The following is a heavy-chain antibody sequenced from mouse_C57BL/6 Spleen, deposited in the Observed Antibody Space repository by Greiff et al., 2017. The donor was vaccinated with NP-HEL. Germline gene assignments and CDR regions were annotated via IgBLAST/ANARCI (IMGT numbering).Heavy chain of an antibody. Sequence: QVQLQQPGAELVMPGASVKLSCKASGYTFTSYWMHWVKQRPGQGLEWIGEIDPSDSYTNYNQKFKGKSTLTVDKSSSTAYMQLSSLPSEDSAVYYCARPPSSYWYFDVWGTGTTVTVSS. CDR1: GYTFTSYW. V-gene: IGHV1-69*01. D-gene: IGHD1-1*01. CDR2: IDPSDSYT. J-gene: IGHJ1*03. CDR3: ARPPSSYWYFDV.